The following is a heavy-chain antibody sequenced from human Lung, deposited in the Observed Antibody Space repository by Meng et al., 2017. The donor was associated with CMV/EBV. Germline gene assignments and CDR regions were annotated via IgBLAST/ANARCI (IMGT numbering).Heavy chain of an antibody. D-gene: IGHD3-3*01. CDR1: SGSISSYY. J-gene: IGHJ6*02. Sequence: SETLSLXSTVSSGSISSYYWSCIRQPPGKGLGWNGYIYYSGSTNYNPSLKSRVTISVDTSKNQFSLKLSSVTAADTAVYYCARVSGYYYYGMDVWGQGTTVTVSS. CDR2: IYYSGST. V-gene: IGHV4-59*01. CDR3: ARVSGYYYYGMDV.